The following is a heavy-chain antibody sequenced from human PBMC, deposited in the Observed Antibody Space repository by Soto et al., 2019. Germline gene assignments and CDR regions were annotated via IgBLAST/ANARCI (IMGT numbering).Heavy chain of an antibody. CDR2: ITASGGST. CDR3: AKGDYFSPPFDY. Sequence: WGSLRLSCAASGFTFSNYAMYWVRQTPGKWLEWVSAITASGGSTYYADSVKGRFTISRDNSKNTLYLQMNSLRAEDTAVYYCAKGDYFSPPFDYWGQGTLVTVSS. J-gene: IGHJ4*02. D-gene: IGHD4-17*01. CDR1: GFTFSNYA. V-gene: IGHV3-23*01.